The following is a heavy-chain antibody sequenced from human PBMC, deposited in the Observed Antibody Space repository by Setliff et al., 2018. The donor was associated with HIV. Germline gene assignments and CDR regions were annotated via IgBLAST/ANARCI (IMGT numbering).Heavy chain of an antibody. V-gene: IGHV4-61*08. CDR2: INHSGST. CDR1: GDSINSGGYY. CDR3: ARRGWNGYTAFDC. J-gene: IGHJ4*02. Sequence: SETLSLTCIVSGDSINSGGYYWNWVRQPPGKGLEWIGEINHSGSTNYNPSLKSRVTISADTSKKQFSLNVTSVTAADAAVDYCARRGWNGYTAFDCWGQGTLVTVSS. D-gene: IGHD5-12*01.